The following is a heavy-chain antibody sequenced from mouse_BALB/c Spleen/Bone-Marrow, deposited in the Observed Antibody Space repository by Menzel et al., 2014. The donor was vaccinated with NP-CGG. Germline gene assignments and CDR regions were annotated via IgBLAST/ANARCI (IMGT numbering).Heavy chain of an antibody. V-gene: IGHV7-3*02. Sequence: DVMLVESGGGLVQPGGSLRLSCATSGFTFTDYYMNWVRQPPGKALEWLGFIRNRANGYTTEFSASVKGRFTISRDNSQSILYLQINTLRAEDSATYYCARYDGYSDNAMDYRGQGTSVTGSS. CDR1: GFTFTDYY. D-gene: IGHD2-3*01. J-gene: IGHJ4*01. CDR2: IRNRANGYTT. CDR3: ARYDGYSDNAMDY.